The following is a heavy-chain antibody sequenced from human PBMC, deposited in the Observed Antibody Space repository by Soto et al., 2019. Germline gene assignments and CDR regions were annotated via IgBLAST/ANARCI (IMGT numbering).Heavy chain of an antibody. D-gene: IGHD3-10*01. CDR3: AKAEQYDDGSGSYYYYGMDG. J-gene: IGHJ6*02. Sequence: PGGSLRLSCAASGFTFSSYAMSWVRQAPGKGLEWVSAISGSGGSTYYADSVKGRFTISRDNSKNTLYLQMNSLRAEDTAVYYSAKAEQYDDGSGSYYYYGMDGWGQGTTFTVSS. CDR2: ISGSGGST. V-gene: IGHV3-23*01. CDR1: GFTFSSYA.